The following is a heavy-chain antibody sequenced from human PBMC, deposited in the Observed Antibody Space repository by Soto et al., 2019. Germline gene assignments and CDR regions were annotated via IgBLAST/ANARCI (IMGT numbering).Heavy chain of an antibody. Sequence: GGSLRLSCAASGFTFSTYWMDWVRQTPGKGLEWVANINQDGSEKNYVDSVKGRFTIYRDNAKNSLYLQMSSLTAEDSALYYCSRSLDSWGQGTLVTVSS. J-gene: IGHJ4*02. CDR3: SRSLDS. CDR1: GFTFSTYW. CDR2: INQDGSEK. V-gene: IGHV3-7*01.